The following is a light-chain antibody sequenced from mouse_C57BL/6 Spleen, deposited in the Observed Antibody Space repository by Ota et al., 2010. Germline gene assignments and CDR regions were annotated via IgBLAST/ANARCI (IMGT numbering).Light chain of an antibody. CDR1: QSLLNSGNQKNY. CDR2: WAS. J-gene: IGKJ5*01. Sequence: QSPSSLSVSAGEKVTMSCKSSQSLLNSGNQKNYLAWYQQKPGQPPKLLIYWASTRESGVPDRFIGSGSGTDFTLTISSVQAEDLADYFCQQHYSTPLTFGAGTKLELK. CDR3: QQHYSTPLT. V-gene: IGKV8-28*01.